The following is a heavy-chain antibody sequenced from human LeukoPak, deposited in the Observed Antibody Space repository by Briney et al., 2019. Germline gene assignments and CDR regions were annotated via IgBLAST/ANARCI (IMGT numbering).Heavy chain of an antibody. D-gene: IGHD5-24*01. CDR1: GASIISYH. CDR3: ARSPLESRRDAYNFYFDY. CDR2: FHYSGSS. Sequence: AETLSLTCSVSGASIISYHWSWVRQPPGKGLEWIGFFHYSGSSNYNPSLKSRLTISADTSKNQFSLSLTSVTAADTALYYCARSPLESRRDAYNFYFDYWGQGALVTVSS. J-gene: IGHJ4*02. V-gene: IGHV4-59*08.